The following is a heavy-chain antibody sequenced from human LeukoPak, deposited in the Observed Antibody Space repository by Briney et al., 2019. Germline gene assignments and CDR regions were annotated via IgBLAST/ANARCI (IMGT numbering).Heavy chain of an antibody. CDR2: INPNSGGT. Sequence: GASVKVSCKASGYTFTGYYMHWVRQAPGQGLEWMGWINPNSGGTNYAQKFQGWVTMTRDTSISTAYMELSRLRSDDTAVYYCARDRSEDIVVVPAGTGGFDPWGQGTLVTVSS. V-gene: IGHV1-2*04. D-gene: IGHD2-2*01. CDR1: GYTFTGYY. CDR3: ARDRSEDIVVVPAGTGGFDP. J-gene: IGHJ5*02.